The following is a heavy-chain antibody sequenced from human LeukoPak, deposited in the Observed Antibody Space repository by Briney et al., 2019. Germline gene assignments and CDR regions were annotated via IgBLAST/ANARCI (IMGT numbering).Heavy chain of an antibody. CDR1: GFTFSSYW. V-gene: IGHV3-7*01. J-gene: IGHJ4*02. D-gene: IGHD3-9*01. CDR2: IKQDGSEK. CDR3: ARGPYYDILTGYYNDY. Sequence: PGGSLRLSCAASGFTFSSYWMSWVRQAPGKGLEWVANIKQDGSEKYYVDSVKGRFTISRDNAKNSLYLQMNSLRAEDTAVYYCARGPYYDILTGYYNDYWGQGTLVTVSS.